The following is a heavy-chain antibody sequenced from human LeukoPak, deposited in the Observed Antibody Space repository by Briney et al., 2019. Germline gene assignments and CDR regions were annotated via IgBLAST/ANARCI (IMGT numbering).Heavy chain of an antibody. CDR2: LRYSGTL. V-gene: IGHV4-39*01. D-gene: IGHD3-10*01. J-gene: IGHJ5*02. CDR3: ARRNCYASGSYFP. CDR1: GGSINTYNYY. Sequence: SETLSLTCSVSGGSINTYNYYWGWIRQPPGKGLEWIGSLRYSGTLYYSPSLKNRVTISVDTSKNQFSLKLSSVTAADTAVYYCARRNCYASGSYFPWGQGTLVTVSS.